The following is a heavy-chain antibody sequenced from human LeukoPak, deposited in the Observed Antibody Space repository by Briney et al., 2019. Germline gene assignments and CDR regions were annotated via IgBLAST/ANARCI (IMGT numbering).Heavy chain of an antibody. D-gene: IGHD6-13*01. V-gene: IGHV3-53*01. CDR3: AKDSRPSSWYYYGMDV. J-gene: IGHJ6*02. Sequence: TGGSLRLSCAASGFTVSSNYMSWVRQAPGKGLEWVSVIYSGGSTYYADSVKGRFTISRDNSKNTLYLQMNSLRAEDTAVYYCAKDSRPSSWYYYGMDVWGQGTTVTVSS. CDR2: IYSGGST. CDR1: GFTVSSNY.